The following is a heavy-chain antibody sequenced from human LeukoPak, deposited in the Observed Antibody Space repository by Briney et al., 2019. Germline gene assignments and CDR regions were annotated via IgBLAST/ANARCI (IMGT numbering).Heavy chain of an antibody. CDR2: ISSGSSYI. Sequence: GGSLRLSCAASGFTFSSYSMNWVRQAPGKGLEWVSSISSGSSYIYYADSVKGRFTISRDNAKNSLYLQMNSLSAEDTAVYYCARGVMPQLPDWFDPWGQGTLVTVSS. D-gene: IGHD2-2*01. J-gene: IGHJ5*02. CDR1: GFTFSSYS. V-gene: IGHV3-21*01. CDR3: ARGVMPQLPDWFDP.